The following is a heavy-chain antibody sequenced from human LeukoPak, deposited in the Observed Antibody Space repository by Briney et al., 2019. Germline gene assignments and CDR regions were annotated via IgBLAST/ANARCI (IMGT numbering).Heavy chain of an antibody. Sequence: SETLSLTCTVSGGSISSGGYYWSWIRQHPGKGLEWIGYIYYSGSTYYNPSLKSRVTISVDTSKNQFSLKLSSVTAADTAVYYCAREDNGGNSSWGQGTLVTVSS. V-gene: IGHV4-31*03. J-gene: IGHJ5*02. CDR1: GGSISSGGYY. D-gene: IGHD4-23*01. CDR2: IYYSGST. CDR3: AREDNGGNSS.